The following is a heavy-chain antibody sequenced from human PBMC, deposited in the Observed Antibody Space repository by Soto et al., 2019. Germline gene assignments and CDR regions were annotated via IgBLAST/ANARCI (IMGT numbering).Heavy chain of an antibody. D-gene: IGHD3-10*01. CDR2: IYYSGYT. Sequence: SETLSLTCTVSGGSISSSSYYWGWIRQPPGKGLEWIGSIYYSGYTYYNPSLKSRVTISVDTSKNQFSLKLSSVTAADTAVYYCASHYYGSGSYYPNWFDPWGQGTLVT. CDR1: GGSISSSSYY. CDR3: ASHYYGSGSYYPNWFDP. V-gene: IGHV4-39*01. J-gene: IGHJ5*02.